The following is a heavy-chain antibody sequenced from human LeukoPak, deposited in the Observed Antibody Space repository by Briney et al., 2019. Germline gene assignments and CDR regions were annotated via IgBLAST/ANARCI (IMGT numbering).Heavy chain of an antibody. D-gene: IGHD1-26*01. CDR3: ARRRDSGSLQHFDY. CDR1: GFTFSGYW. J-gene: IGHJ4*02. Sequence: GGSLRLSCAASGFTFSGYWMHWVRQAPGKGLVWVARIKSDGISTTYADSVKGRFTISRDNANNTLYLQMNSLRAEDTAVYYCARRRDSGSLQHFDYWGQGTLVTVSS. V-gene: IGHV3-74*03. CDR2: IKSDGIST.